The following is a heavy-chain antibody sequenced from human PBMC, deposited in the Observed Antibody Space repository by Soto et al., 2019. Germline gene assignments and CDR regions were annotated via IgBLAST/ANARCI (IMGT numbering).Heavy chain of an antibody. CDR2: IWYDGSNE. CDR3: ARTHKSIAVGAFDI. CDR1: GFTFSDYG. J-gene: IGHJ3*02. Sequence: QVQLVESGGGVVQPGRSLRLSCAASGFTFSDYGMHWVRQAPGKGLEWVAVIWYDGSNEYYADSVKGRFTVSRDSSKNIVYLQMNSLRAEDTAVYYCARTHKSIAVGAFDIWGQGTMVIVSS. D-gene: IGHD6-19*01. V-gene: IGHV3-33*01.